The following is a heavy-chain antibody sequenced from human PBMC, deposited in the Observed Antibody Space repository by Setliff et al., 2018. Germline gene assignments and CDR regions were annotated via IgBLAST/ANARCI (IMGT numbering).Heavy chain of an antibody. D-gene: IGHD6-6*01. CDR2: ISHDGDRK. Sequence: HPGGSLRLSCVVSGFSFSTYAMHWIRQTPDKGLEWVAVISHDGDRKYYADSLKGRFTISRDNAKNSLYLQMNSLRAEDTDVYYCARGRNVASRLLDSWGQGTLVTVSS. J-gene: IGHJ4*02. CDR1: GFSFSTYA. V-gene: IGHV3-30*04. CDR3: ARGRNVASRLLDS.